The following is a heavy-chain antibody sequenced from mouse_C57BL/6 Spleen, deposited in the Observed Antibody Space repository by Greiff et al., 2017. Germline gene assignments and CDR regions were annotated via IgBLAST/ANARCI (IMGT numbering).Heavy chain of an antibody. Sequence: QVQLKQPGTELVKPGASVKLSCKASGYTFTSYWMHWVKQRPGQGLEWIGNINPSNGGTNYNEKFKSKATLTVDKSSSTAYMQLSSLTSEDSAVYYCARYTAHVSYFDYWGQGTTLTVSS. CDR1: GYTFTSYW. J-gene: IGHJ2*01. CDR3: ARYTAHVSYFDY. V-gene: IGHV1-53*01. CDR2: INPSNGGT. D-gene: IGHD3-1*01.